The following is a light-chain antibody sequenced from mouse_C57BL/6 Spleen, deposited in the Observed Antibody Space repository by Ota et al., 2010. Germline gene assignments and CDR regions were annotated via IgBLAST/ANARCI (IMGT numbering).Light chain of an antibody. CDR1: QSTVKHGNQRT. CDR2: GAS. V-gene: IGKV8-28*01. J-gene: IGKJ2*01. CDR3: QNDHSYPYT. Sequence: IVMTHXPISLTVTAEEKVTMSCKSSQSTVKHGNQRTLDLVPAEPGQPPKLLIYGASTRESGVPDRFTGSGSGTDFTLTISSVQAEDLAVYYCQNDHSYPYTFGGGTKLEIK.